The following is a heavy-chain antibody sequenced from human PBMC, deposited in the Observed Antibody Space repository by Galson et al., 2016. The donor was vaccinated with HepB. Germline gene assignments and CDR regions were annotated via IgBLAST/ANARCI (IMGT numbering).Heavy chain of an antibody. CDR2: INPNSGGT. CDR3: ARVFTMVRGVTNTFYYYGMDV. V-gene: IGHV1-2*02. D-gene: IGHD3-10*01. Sequence: SVKVSCKASGYTVTSQAMHWVRQAPGQGLEWMGWINPNSGGTNYAQKFQGRVTMTRDTSISTAYMELSGLKSDDTAVYYCARVFTMVRGVTNTFYYYGMDVWGQGTTVTVSS. J-gene: IGHJ6*02. CDR1: GYTVTSQA.